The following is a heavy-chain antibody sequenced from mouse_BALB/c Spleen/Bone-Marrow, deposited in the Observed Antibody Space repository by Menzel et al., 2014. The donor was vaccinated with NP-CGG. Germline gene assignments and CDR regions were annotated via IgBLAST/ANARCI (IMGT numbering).Heavy chain of an antibody. Sequence: EVQLVESGGGLVQPGGSRKLSCAASGFTFSDYGMAWVRQAPGKGPEWVAFISNLAYSIYYADTVTGRFTISRESAKNTLYLEMSSLRSEDTAMYYCATIYYGNSHAMDYWGQGTSVTVSS. CDR3: ATIYYGNSHAMDY. J-gene: IGHJ4*01. V-gene: IGHV5-15*02. CDR2: ISNLAYSI. CDR1: GFTFSDYG. D-gene: IGHD2-1*01.